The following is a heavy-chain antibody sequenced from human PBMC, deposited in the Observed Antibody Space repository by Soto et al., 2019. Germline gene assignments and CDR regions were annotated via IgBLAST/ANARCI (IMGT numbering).Heavy chain of an antibody. CDR1: GFKFDDYS. J-gene: IGHJ4*02. CDR2: INWSSANI. V-gene: IGHV3-9*01. Sequence: EVQLVESGGDLVQPGRSPRLSCVASGFKFDDYSMYWVRQAPGKGLQWVSGINWSSANIAYADSVKGRFTISRDNAKNSLSLQVNSLRAEATALYYCTKALTSVITFSYTDSWGQGTPVTVSS. CDR3: TKALTSVITFSYTDS. D-gene: IGHD4-17*01.